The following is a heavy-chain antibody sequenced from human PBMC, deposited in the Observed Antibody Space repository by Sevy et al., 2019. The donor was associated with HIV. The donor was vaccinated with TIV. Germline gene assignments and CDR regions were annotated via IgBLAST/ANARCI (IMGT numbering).Heavy chain of an antibody. Sequence: SETLSLTCTVSGGSIISSTYYWGWIRQPPGKGLEWIGSVYYSGSTYYNPSHRSRVTISVDMFKDHFSLKLSSVTAADTAVYYCARRGAGPAFDVWGQGTMVTVSS. CDR3: ARRGAGPAFDV. V-gene: IGHV4-39*02. J-gene: IGHJ3*01. CDR1: GGSIISSTYY. D-gene: IGHD3-10*01. CDR2: VYYSGST.